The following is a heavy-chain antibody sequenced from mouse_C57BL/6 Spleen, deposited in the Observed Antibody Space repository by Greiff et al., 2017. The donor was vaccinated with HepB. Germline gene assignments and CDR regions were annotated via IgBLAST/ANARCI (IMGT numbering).Heavy chain of an antibody. D-gene: IGHD1-1*01. J-gene: IGHJ3*01. CDR3: ASGYYGQEAWFAY. CDR1: GYTFTSYW. Sequence: VQLQQSGAELVKPGASVKLSCKASGYTFTSYWMHWVKQRPGQGLEWIGYINPSSGYTKYNQKFKDKATLTADKSSSTAYMQLSSLTSEDSAVYSCASGYYGQEAWFAYWGQGTLVTVSA. CDR2: INPSSGYT. V-gene: IGHV1-7*01.